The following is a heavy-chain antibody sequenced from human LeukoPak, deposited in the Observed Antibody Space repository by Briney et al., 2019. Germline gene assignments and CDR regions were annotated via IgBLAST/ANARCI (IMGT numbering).Heavy chain of an antibody. CDR2: IKQEGSGK. CDR1: GFTFSSYW. J-gene: IGHJ6*04. Sequence: GGSLRLSCAASGFTFSSYWMSGARQAPGKGLEWVANIKQEGSGKYYVDSVKGRFTISRDNAKNSLYLQMNSLRAEDTAVYYCARDRVVRGVTGRWYYYGMDVWGKGTTVTVSS. CDR3: ARDRVVRGVTGRWYYYGMDV. V-gene: IGHV3-7*03. D-gene: IGHD3-10*01.